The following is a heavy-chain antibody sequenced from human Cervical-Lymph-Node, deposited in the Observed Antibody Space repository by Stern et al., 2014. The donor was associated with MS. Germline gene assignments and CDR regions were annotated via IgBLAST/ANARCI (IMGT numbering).Heavy chain of an antibody. Sequence: EVQLVESGGRLVQPGGSLRLSCVASGFSVSINYMSWVRQAPGKGLEWVSIIYSGGTTYYGDSVKGRFTISRDSSKNTLYLQMNSLRSEDTAVYFCARSGTFQEVYYYYYGMDVWGQGTTVTVSS. D-gene: IGHD1-26*01. CDR2: IYSGGTT. J-gene: IGHJ6*02. CDR1: GFSVSINY. V-gene: IGHV3-66*02. CDR3: ARSGTFQEVYYYYYGMDV.